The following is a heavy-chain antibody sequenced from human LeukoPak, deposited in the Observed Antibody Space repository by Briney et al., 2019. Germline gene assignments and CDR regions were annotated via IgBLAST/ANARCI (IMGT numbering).Heavy chain of an antibody. CDR2: ISSSSSYI. D-gene: IGHD3-22*01. J-gene: IGHJ4*02. CDR3: ARAGSSGYYYGPFDY. CDR1: GFTFSSYS. V-gene: IGHV3-21*01. Sequence: PGGSLRLSCAASGFTFSSYSMNWVRQAPGKGLEWVSSISSSSSYIYYADSVKGRFTISRDNAKNSLYLQMNSLRAEDTAVYYCARAGSSGYYYGPFDYWGQGTLVTVSS.